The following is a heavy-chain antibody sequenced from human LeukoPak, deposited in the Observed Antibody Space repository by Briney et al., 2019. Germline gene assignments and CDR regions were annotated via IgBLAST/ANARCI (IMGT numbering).Heavy chain of an antibody. V-gene: IGHV4-4*02. CDR1: GGSISNTNW. D-gene: IGHD3-3*01. CDR3: AREGGFYRPLDY. J-gene: IGHJ4*02. Sequence: PSGTLSLTCGVSGGSISNTNWWSWVRQPPGQGLEWIGEISLTGLTHYNPSLKSRLIMSVDLPENHISLKLTSVTAADTAVYYCAREGGFYRPLDYSGQGTLVTVSS. CDR2: ISLTGLT.